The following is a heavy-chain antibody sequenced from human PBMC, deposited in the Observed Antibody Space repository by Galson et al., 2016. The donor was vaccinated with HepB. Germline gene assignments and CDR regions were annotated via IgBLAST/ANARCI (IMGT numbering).Heavy chain of an antibody. Sequence: SVKVSCKASGYTFTSYAMNWVRQAPGQGLEWMGWINTNTGNPTYAQGFTGRFVFSLDTSVSTAYLQISSLKAEDNAVYYCARDLASSGIPDIVVVEGWFDPWGQGTLVTVSS. CDR3: ARDLASSGIPDIVVVEGWFDP. CDR1: GYTFTSYA. V-gene: IGHV7-4-1*02. CDR2: INTNTGNP. J-gene: IGHJ5*02. D-gene: IGHD2-15*01.